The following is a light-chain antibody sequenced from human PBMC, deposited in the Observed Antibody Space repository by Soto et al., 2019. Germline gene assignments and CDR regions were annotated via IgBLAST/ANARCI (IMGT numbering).Light chain of an antibody. CDR3: QHYNSYSEA. V-gene: IGKV1-5*03. CDR2: KAS. CDR1: QTISSW. Sequence: DIQMTQSPSTLSGSVGDRVTITCWASQTISSWLAWYQQKPGKAPKLLIYKASTLKSGVPSRFSGSGSGTEFTLTISSLQPDDFATYYCQHYNSYSEAFRQGPKV. J-gene: IGKJ1*01.